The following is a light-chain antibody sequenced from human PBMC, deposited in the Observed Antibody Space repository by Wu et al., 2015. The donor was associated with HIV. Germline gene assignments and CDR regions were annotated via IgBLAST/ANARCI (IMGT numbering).Light chain of an antibody. CDR2: AAS. CDR1: QSVTNDY. CDR3: HQYGTSPKT. V-gene: IGKV3-20*01. Sequence: DIVLTQSPGTLSLSPGERATLSCRANQSVTNDYLAWYQQKIGQAPRLLIYAASSRATDIPDRFSGSGSGTDFTLTITGLAPEDFVVYYCHQYGTSPKTFGQGTKVEV. J-gene: IGKJ1*01.